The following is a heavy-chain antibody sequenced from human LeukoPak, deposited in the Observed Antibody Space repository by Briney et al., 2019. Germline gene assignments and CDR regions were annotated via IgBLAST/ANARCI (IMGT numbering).Heavy chain of an antibody. J-gene: IGHJ3*02. Sequence: PGGSLRLSCAASGFTFSSYSMNWVRQAPGKGLEWVSSISSSSSYIYYADSVKGRFTISGDNAKNSLYLQMNSLRAEDTAVYYCAREGDDAFDIWGQGTMVTVSS. CDR3: AREGDDAFDI. V-gene: IGHV3-21*01. CDR2: ISSSSSYI. CDR1: GFTFSSYS.